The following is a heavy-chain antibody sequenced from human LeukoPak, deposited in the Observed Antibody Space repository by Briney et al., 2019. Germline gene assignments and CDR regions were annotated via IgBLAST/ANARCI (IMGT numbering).Heavy chain of an antibody. V-gene: IGHV3-30*02. Sequence: PGGSLRLSCAASGFTFSSNGMHWVRQAPGKGLEWVAFIRYDGRTKYYGDSVKGRFTISRDNSQNTLFLQMNSLRVEDTAVYYCAKDHRDNYGSFFPYWGQGILVTVFS. D-gene: IGHD5-18*01. CDR3: AKDHRDNYGSFFPY. J-gene: IGHJ4*02. CDR1: GFTFSSNG. CDR2: IRYDGRTK.